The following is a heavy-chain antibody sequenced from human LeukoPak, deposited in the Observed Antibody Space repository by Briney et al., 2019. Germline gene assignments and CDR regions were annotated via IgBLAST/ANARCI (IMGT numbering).Heavy chain of an antibody. CDR1: GFTFSSYW. CDR3: ARAVDILTGFSGSPSPTDYYYYMDV. CDR2: INSDGSST. Sequence: GGSLRLSCAASGFTFSSYWMHWVRQAPGKGLVWVSRINSDGSSTSYADSVKGRFTISRDNAKNTLYLQMNSLRAEDTAVYYCARAVDILTGFSGSPSPTDYYYYMDVWGKGTTVTISS. V-gene: IGHV3-74*01. D-gene: IGHD3-9*01. J-gene: IGHJ6*03.